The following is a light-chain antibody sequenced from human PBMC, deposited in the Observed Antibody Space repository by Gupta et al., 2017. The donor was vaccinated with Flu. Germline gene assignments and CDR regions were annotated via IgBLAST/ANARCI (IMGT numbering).Light chain of an antibody. CDR2: ATS. Sequence: IQITDSPSSLSASVGDRVTITCRASQSITSHLTWYQQKPGKAPNLLIYATSSLQSGVPSRFSGSGSGTDFTLTISSLQPDDSATYYCQQNDTTPWTFGQGTQVEI. CDR1: QSITSH. V-gene: IGKV1-39*01. CDR3: QQNDTTPWT. J-gene: IGKJ1*01.